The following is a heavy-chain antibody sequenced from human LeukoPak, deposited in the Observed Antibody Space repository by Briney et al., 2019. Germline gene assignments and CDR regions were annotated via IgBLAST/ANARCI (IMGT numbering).Heavy chain of an antibody. V-gene: IGHV1-18*01. Sequence: ASVKVSCKASGYTFTSYGISWVRQAPGQGLEWMGWISAYNGNTNYAQKLQGRVTMTTDTSTSTDYMELRSLRSDDTAVYYCARGDRYSSSWYCDYWGQGTLVTVSS. CDR1: GYTFTSYG. CDR2: ISAYNGNT. J-gene: IGHJ4*02. CDR3: ARGDRYSSSWYCDY. D-gene: IGHD6-13*01.